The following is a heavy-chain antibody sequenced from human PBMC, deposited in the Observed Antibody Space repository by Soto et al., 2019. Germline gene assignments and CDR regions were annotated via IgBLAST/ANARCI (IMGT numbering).Heavy chain of an antibody. D-gene: IGHD6-13*01. J-gene: IGHJ4*02. Sequence: QVQLVESGGGVVQPGRSLRLSCAASGFTFSSYAMHWVRQAPGKGLEWVAVISYDGSNKYYADSVKGRFTISRDNSKNTLYLQMNSLRAEDTAVYYCAREGRRYSSSWYVGAFDYWGQGTLVTVSS. CDR2: ISYDGSNK. V-gene: IGHV3-30-3*01. CDR1: GFTFSSYA. CDR3: AREGRRYSSSWYVGAFDY.